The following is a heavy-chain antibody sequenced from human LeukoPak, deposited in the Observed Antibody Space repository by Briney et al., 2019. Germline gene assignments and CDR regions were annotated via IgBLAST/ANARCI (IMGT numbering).Heavy chain of an antibody. CDR1: GLTFSRYS. CDR2: ISAGGGDT. J-gene: IGHJ4*02. D-gene: IGHD6-13*01. CDR3: AKDAAGPEY. V-gene: IGHV3-23*01. Sequence: GGSLRLSCVVSGLTFSRYSMSWVRQAPGKGLEWVSGISAGGGDTWYPDSVKGRFTISRDNSKNTLFLQMNSLRVEDTAIYYCAKDAAGPEYWGQGTQVTVSS.